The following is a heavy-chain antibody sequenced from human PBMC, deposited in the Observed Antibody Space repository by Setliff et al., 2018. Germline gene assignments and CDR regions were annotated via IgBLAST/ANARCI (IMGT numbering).Heavy chain of an antibody. V-gene: IGHV3-33*08. Sequence: GGSLRLSCAASGFTFSSYRMHWVRQAPGKGLEWVAVIWDDGGNKYHADSVKGRFTISRDNSKNTLYLQMNSLRHEDTAVYYCARTCSGSGCYAGLESWCQGTPVTVSS. CDR3: ARTCSGSGCYAGLES. CDR1: GFTFSSYR. J-gene: IGHJ4*02. D-gene: IGHD2-15*01. CDR2: IWDDGGNK.